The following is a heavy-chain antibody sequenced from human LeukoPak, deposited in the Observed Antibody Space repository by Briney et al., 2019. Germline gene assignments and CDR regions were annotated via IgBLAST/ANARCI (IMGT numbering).Heavy chain of an antibody. V-gene: IGHV3-23*01. D-gene: IGHD1-26*01. CDR2: TSGSGGST. J-gene: IGHJ6*02. CDR1: GFTFSRYA. Sequence: PGGSLRLSCAASGFTFSRYAMSWVRQAPGEGLEWVSTTSGSGGSTYYADSVKGRFTISRDNSKNTLYLQMSSLRAEDTAIYYCAKGGSPLVYYYGMDVWGQGTTVTVSS. CDR3: AKGGSPLVYYYGMDV.